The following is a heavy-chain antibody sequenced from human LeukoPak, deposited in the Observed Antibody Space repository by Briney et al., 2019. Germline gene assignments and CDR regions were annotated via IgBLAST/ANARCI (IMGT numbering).Heavy chain of an antibody. CDR1: GFIFSDST. J-gene: IGHJ4*02. V-gene: IGHV3-30*04. Sequence: GGSLRLSCAASGFIFSDSTMHWVRQAPGKGLEWVAAASFHGSNTYYADSMKDRFTISRDNSKNTVYLQMNSLRTEDTAVYYCARERSWNGPLDYWGQGTLVTVSS. CDR3: ARERSWNGPLDY. CDR2: ASFHGSNT. D-gene: IGHD1-1*01.